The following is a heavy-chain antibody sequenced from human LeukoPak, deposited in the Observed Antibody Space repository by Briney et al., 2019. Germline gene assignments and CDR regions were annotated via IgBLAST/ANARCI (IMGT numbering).Heavy chain of an antibody. D-gene: IGHD1-7*01. CDR1: GGSCSGYY. V-gene: IGHV4-34*01. CDR3: ARDSGTTGEVKFDP. CDR2: INHSGST. J-gene: IGHJ5*02. Sequence: PSETLSLTCAVYGGSCSGYYWSWIRQPPGKGLEWIGEINHSGSTNYNPSLKNRVTISVDTSKNQFPLKLSSVTAADTAVYYCARDSGTTGEVKFDPWGQGTLVTVSS.